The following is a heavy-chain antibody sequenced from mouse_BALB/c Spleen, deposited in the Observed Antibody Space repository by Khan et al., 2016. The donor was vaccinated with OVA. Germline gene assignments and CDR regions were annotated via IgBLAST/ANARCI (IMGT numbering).Heavy chain of an antibody. D-gene: IGHD1-1*01. V-gene: IGHV3-8*02. Sequence: EVQLQESGPSLVKPSQTLSLTCSVTGDSITGGYWNWIRKFPGNKLEYMGYISYSGSTYYNPSLKSRISITRDTSKNQYYLQLNSVTTEDTATYYCARYDYGYAMDYWGQGTSVTVSS. CDR3: ARYDYGYAMDY. CDR1: GDSITGGY. J-gene: IGHJ4*01. CDR2: ISYSGST.